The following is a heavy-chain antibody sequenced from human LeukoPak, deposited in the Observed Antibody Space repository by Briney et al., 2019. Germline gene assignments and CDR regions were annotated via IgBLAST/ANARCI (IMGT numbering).Heavy chain of an antibody. J-gene: IGHJ4*02. CDR1: GFTFSSYE. CDR3: ARVGWSAVVVATIDGSILDY. Sequence: PGGSLRLSCAASGFTFSSYEMNWVRQAPGKGLEWVSYISSSGSTIYYADSVKGRFTISRDNAKNSLYLQMNSLRAEDTAVYYCARVGWSAVVVATIDGSILDYWGQGTLVTVSS. CDR2: ISSSGSTI. D-gene: IGHD5-12*01. V-gene: IGHV3-48*03.